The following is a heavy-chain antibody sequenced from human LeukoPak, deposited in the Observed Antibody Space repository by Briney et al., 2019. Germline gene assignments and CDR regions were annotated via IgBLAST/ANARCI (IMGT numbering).Heavy chain of an antibody. CDR3: ARVGGSTGQLYYYYYYMDV. V-gene: IGHV1-8*01. CDR1: GYTFTSYD. D-gene: IGHD6-6*01. J-gene: IGHJ6*03. CDR2: LNPNSGDT. Sequence: ASVKVSCKASGYTFTSYDINWVRQATGQGLEWMGWLNPNSGDTGYAQKFQDRVTMTRDTSISTAYMELTNLKSEDTAVYYCARVGGSTGQLYYYYYYMDVWGKGTTVTVSS.